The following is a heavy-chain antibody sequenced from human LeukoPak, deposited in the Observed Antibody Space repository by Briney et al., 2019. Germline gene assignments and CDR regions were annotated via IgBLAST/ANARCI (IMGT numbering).Heavy chain of an antibody. CDR3: ATALWWGEGKGWFDP. J-gene: IGHJ5*02. Sequence: GEALKISCKGSGYSFTSYWNGWVRPMPGKGLGWRGIIYPGDSDTRYSSSFQGQVTISADKYISTAYLQWSSLKALDTAMYYCATALWWGEGKGWFDPWGQGTLVTVSS. CDR1: GYSFTSYW. V-gene: IGHV5-51*01. CDR2: IYPGDSDT. D-gene: IGHD2-21*01.